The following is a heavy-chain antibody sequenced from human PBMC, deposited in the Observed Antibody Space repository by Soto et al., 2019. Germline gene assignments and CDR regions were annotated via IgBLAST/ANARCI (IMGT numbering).Heavy chain of an antibody. D-gene: IGHD3-22*01. Sequence: GGSLRLSCVASGFILSGYDMHWVRQATGEGLEWVSAIGTAGDPYYSGSVKGRFTISRGNAENSVYLQMNSLRAGDTAVYYCARAGYDSSGYYFYAMDVWGPGTTVTVSS. J-gene: IGHJ6*02. CDR1: GFILSGYD. CDR2: IGTAGDP. V-gene: IGHV3-13*05. CDR3: ARAGYDSSGYYFYAMDV.